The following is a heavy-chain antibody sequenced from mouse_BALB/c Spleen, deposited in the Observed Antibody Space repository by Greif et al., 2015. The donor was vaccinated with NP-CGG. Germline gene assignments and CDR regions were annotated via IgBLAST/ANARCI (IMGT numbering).Heavy chain of an antibody. CDR1: GFSLTNYN. V-gene: IGHV2-9*02. J-gene: IGHJ2*01. Sequence: VQLVESGPGLVAPSQSLSITCTVSGFSLTNYNIHWVRQPPGKGLEWLGLIWAGGSTNYNSALMSRLSISKDNSKSQVFLKMNSLQTDDTAMYYCARRNGNLYFFDYWGQGTTLTVSS. CDR2: IWAGGST. CDR3: ARRNGNLYFFDY. D-gene: IGHD2-1*01.